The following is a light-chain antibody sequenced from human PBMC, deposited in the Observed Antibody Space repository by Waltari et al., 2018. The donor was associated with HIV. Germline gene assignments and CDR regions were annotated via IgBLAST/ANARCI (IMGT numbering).Light chain of an antibody. CDR2: SNS. CDR3: QVWDTGLVV. CDR1: NIDRKN. V-gene: IGLV3-9*01. Sequence: SYELTQSLSAVSVALGHTARITCGGNNIDRKNVNWYQKKPSQAPVVVIYSNSTRPSGLPERVACSNSGNKATLTISRAQGGDDADYYCQVWDTGLVVFGAGTKLTGL. J-gene: IGLJ2*01.